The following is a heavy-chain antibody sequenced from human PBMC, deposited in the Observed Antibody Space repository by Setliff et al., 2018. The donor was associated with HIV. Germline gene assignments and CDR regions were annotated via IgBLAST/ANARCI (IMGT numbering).Heavy chain of an antibody. CDR3: ARHFYYYDDSPYYYYMDV. V-gene: IGHV3-20*04. CDR1: GFTIDNYG. Sequence: PGGSLRLSCVASGFTIDNYGVSWVRQAPGKGLEWVSGLRWSGGSPGYADSVKGRFIISRDNAKNSLYLQINRLRVEDTALYYCARHFYYYDDSPYYYYMDVWGKGATVTVSS. J-gene: IGHJ6*03. CDR2: LRWSGGSP. D-gene: IGHD3-22*01.